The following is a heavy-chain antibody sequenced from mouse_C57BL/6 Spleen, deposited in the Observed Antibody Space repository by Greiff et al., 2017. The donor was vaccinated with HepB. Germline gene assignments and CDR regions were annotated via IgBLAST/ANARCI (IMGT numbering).Heavy chain of an antibody. CDR1: GYTFTDYE. J-gene: IGHJ3*01. Sequence: VQLQQSGAELVRPGASVTLSCKASGYTFTDYEMHWVKQTPVHGLEWIGAIDPETGGTAYNQKFKGKAILTADKSSSTAYMELRSLTSEDSAVYYCTRDSPRRFAYWGQGTLVTVSA. V-gene: IGHV1-15*01. CDR3: TRDSPRRFAY. CDR2: IDPETGGT. D-gene: IGHD3-2*01.